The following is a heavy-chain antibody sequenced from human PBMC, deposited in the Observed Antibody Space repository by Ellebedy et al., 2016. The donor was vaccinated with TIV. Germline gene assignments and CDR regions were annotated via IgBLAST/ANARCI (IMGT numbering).Heavy chain of an antibody. CDR1: GYTFTSYG. CDR3: ARDLAYNDYYYGMDV. Sequence: AASVKVSCKASGYTFTSYGISWVRQAPGQGLEWMGWISAYNGNTNYAQKLQGRVTMTTDTSTSTAYMELRSLRSDDTAVYYCARDLAYNDYYYGMDVWGQGTTVIVSS. V-gene: IGHV1-18*01. J-gene: IGHJ6*02. D-gene: IGHD1-1*01. CDR2: ISAYNGNT.